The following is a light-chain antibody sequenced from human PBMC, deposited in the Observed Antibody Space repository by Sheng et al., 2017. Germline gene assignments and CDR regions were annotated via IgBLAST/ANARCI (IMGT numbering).Light chain of an antibody. J-gene: IGKJ4*01. Sequence: EIVLTQSPGTLSLSPGERATLSCRASQSVSSSTLSWYQQKPGQAPRLLIYGASSRATGIPARFSGSGSGADFTLTISSLEPEDFAVYYCQQRSSWPLTFGGGTKVELK. CDR1: QSVSSST. CDR3: QQRSSWPLT. V-gene: IGKV3D-20*02. CDR2: GAS.